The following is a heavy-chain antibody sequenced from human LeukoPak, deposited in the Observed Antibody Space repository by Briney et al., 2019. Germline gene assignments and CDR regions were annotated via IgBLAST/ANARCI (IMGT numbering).Heavy chain of an antibody. CDR3: ARHTAMGVDY. CDR1: GDSLRKSTFY. J-gene: IGHJ4*02. D-gene: IGHD5-18*01. Sequence: SETLSLTCTVSGDSLRKSTFYWVWIRQPPGKGLEWIGSIYYSGGADYNPSLQSRVTISVDTSKNQFSLKLSSVTAADTAVYYCARHTAMGVDYWGQGTLVTVSS. CDR2: IYYSGGA. V-gene: IGHV4-39*01.